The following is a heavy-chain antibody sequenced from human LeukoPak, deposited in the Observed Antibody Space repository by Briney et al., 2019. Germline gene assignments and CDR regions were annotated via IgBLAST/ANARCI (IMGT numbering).Heavy chain of an antibody. Sequence: GGSLRLSCAASGFTFSSYSMNWVRQAPGKGLEWVSYISSSSSNIYYADSVKGRFTISRDNAKNSLYLQMNSLRDEDTAVYYCARERITIFGLVTLLDYWGQGTLVTVSS. J-gene: IGHJ4*02. CDR3: ARERITIFGLVTLLDY. CDR1: GFTFSSYS. D-gene: IGHD3-3*01. V-gene: IGHV3-48*02. CDR2: ISSSSSNI.